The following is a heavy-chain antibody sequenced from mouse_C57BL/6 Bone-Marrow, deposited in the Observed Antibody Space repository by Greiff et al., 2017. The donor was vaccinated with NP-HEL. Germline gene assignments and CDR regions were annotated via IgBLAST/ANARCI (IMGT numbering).Heavy chain of an antibody. V-gene: IGHV10-1*01. CDR3: VGEGSGSSYDWYFDV. J-gene: IGHJ1*03. CDR2: IRSKSNNYAT. CDR1: GFSFNTYA. D-gene: IGHD1-1*01. Sequence: EVMLVESGGGLVQPKGSLKLSCAASGFSFNTYAMNWVRQAPGKGLEWVARIRSKSNNYATYYADSVKDRFTISRDDSESMLYLQMNNLKTEDTAMYYCVGEGSGSSYDWYFDVWGTGTTVTVSS.